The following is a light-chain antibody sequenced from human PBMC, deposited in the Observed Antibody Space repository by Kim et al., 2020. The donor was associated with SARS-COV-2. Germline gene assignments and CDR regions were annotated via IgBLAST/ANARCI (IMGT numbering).Light chain of an antibody. Sequence: PASISCNSSQSLLHTDGQTYLNWYLQKPGQSPQLLIREVSNRFSGVSDRFSGSGSGTDFTLRISRVEAEDVGVYYCMQTIQLPPHFGGGTKVEIK. V-gene: IGKV2D-29*02. CDR2: EVS. CDR3: MQTIQLPPH. J-gene: IGKJ4*01. CDR1: QSLLHTDGQTY.